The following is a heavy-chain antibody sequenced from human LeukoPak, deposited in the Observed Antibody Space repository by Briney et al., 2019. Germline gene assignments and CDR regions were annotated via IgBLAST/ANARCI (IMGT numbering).Heavy chain of an antibody. CDR3: AIMHGYYDGSGFWVQ. CDR1: GFTFSSYA. D-gene: IGHD3-22*01. CDR2: ISPSGDRT. V-gene: IGHV3-23*01. Sequence: QPGGSLRLSCAASGFTFSSYAMSWVRQAPGKGLEWDSFISPSGDRTSHADSVEGRFTISRDNTRNTLYLQMNSRRDEDTGVYYCAIMHGYYDGSGFWVQWGQGTLVTVSS. J-gene: IGHJ4*02.